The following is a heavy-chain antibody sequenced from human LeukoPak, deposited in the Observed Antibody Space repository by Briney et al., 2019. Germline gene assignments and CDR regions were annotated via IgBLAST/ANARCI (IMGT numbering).Heavy chain of an antibody. CDR1: GFTFSSYG. V-gene: IGHV3-30*03. CDR3: ARDAVDTANAV. J-gene: IGHJ6*02. Sequence: GRSLRLSCAASGFTFSSYGMHWVRQAPGKGLEWVAVISYDGSNKYYADSVKGRFTISRDNSKNTLYLQMNSLRAEDTAVYYCARDAVDTANAVWGQGTTVTVSS. CDR2: ISYDGSNK. D-gene: IGHD5-18*01.